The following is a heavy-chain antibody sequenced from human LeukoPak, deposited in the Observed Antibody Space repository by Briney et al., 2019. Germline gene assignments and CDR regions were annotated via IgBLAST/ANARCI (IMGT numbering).Heavy chain of an antibody. D-gene: IGHD1-26*01. Sequence: PSETLSLTCAVYGGSFSGYYWSWIRQPPGKGLEWIGEINHSGSTNYNPSLKSRVTISVDTSKNQFSLKLSSVTAADTAVYYCARESYTDDYWGQGTLVTASS. CDR1: GGSFSGYY. CDR3: ARESYTDDY. V-gene: IGHV4-34*01. CDR2: INHSGST. J-gene: IGHJ4*02.